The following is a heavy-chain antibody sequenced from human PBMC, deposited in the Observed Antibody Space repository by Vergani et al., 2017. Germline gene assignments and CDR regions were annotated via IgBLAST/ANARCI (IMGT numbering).Heavy chain of an antibody. CDR1: GFTVSSNY. D-gene: IGHD4-23*01. J-gene: IGHJ6*02. V-gene: IGHV3-66*02. Sequence: DVQLVESGGGLVQPGGSLRLSCAASGFTVSSNYMSWVRQAPGKGLEWVSVIYSGGSTYYADSVKGRFTISRDNSKNTLYLQMNSLRAEDTAVYYCASTGGNSDPEKPMDVWGQGTTVTVSS. CDR3: ASTGGNSDPEKPMDV. CDR2: IYSGGST.